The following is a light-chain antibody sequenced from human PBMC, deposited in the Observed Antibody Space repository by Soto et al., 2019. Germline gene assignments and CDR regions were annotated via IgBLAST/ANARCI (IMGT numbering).Light chain of an antibody. Sequence: QSVLTHPPSASGTPGQRVTISCSGSSSNIESNYVYWYQQLPGTAPKLLIYRNNQRPSGVPDRFSGSKSGTSASLAISGLRSEDEAYYYCAAWDDSLSGVVFGGGTKLTVL. CDR2: RNN. CDR1: SSNIESNY. J-gene: IGLJ2*01. V-gene: IGLV1-47*01. CDR3: AAWDDSLSGVV.